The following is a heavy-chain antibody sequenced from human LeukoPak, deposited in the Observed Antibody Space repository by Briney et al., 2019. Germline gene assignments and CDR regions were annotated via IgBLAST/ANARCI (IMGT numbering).Heavy chain of an antibody. CDR1: GITLSNYG. CDR3: ARDGGYCSSTSCPYDAFDI. CDR2: ISGSGGST. V-gene: IGHV3-23*01. J-gene: IGHJ3*02. Sequence: GGSLRLSCAVSGITLSNYGMSWVRQAPGKGLEWVAGISGSGGSTNYADSVKGRFTISRDNAKNSLYLQMNSLRAEDTAVYYCARDGGYCSSTSCPYDAFDIWGRGTMVTVSS. D-gene: IGHD2-2*01.